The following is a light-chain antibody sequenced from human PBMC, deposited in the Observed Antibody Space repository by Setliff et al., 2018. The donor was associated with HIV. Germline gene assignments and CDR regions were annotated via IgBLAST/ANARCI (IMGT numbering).Light chain of an antibody. V-gene: IGLV3-25*02. CDR2: KDS. Sequence: SYELTQPPSVSVSPGQTARITCSGDALPKQYAYWYQQKPGQAPVLVIYKDSERPSGIPERFSGSNSGNTATLTISRVEAGDEADYYCQVWDSSSDHYVFGTGTKVTVL. J-gene: IGLJ1*01. CDR1: ALPKQY. CDR3: QVWDSSSDHYV.